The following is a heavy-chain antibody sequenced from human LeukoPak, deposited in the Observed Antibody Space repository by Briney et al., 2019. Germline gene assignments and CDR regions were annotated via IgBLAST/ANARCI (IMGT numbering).Heavy chain of an antibody. CDR3: AREAVAGKGAWFDP. J-gene: IGHJ5*02. Sequence: GGSLRLSCAASGFTFSSYWMQWVRQAPGKGLVWVSRIDGDGSSTNYADSVKGRFTISRDNSKNTLYLQMNSLRAEDTAVYYCAREAVAGKGAWFDPWGQGTLVTVSS. V-gene: IGHV3-74*01. CDR2: IDGDGSST. CDR1: GFTFSSYW. D-gene: IGHD6-19*01.